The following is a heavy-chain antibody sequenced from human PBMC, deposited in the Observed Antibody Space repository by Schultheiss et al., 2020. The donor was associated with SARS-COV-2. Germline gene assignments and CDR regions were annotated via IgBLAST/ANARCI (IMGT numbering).Heavy chain of an antibody. CDR1: GGSVSSGSYY. V-gene: IGHV4-61*01. CDR3: ARVRLCSSTSCGGYYFDY. Sequence: SQTLSLTCTVSGGSVSSGSYYWSWIRQPPGKGLEWIGYIYYSGSTNYNPSLKSRVTISVDTSKNQFSLKLSSVTAADTAVYYCARVRLCSSTSCGGYYFDYWGQGTLVTVSS. D-gene: IGHD2-2*01. J-gene: IGHJ4*02. CDR2: IYYSGST.